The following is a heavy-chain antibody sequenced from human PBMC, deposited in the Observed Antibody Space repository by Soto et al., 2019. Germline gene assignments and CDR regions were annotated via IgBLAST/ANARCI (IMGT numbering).Heavy chain of an antibody. CDR1: GYTFTSYG. CDR3: ARAEFPWVVPAAMAY. Sequence: GASVKVSCKASGYTFTSYGISCVRQAPGQGLEWMGWISAYNGNTNYAQKLQGRVTMTTDTSTSTAYMELRSLRSDDTAVYYCARAEFPWVVPAAMAYWVQGTLVTVSS. D-gene: IGHD2-2*01. CDR2: ISAYNGNT. V-gene: IGHV1-18*01. J-gene: IGHJ4*02.